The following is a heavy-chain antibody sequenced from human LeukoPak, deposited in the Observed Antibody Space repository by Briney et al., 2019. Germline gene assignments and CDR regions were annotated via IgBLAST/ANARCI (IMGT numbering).Heavy chain of an antibody. Sequence: SETLSLTCIVSGGSISSSSYYWGWIRQPPGKGLEWIGSIYYSGSTCYNPSLKSRVTISLDTSKNQFSLKLTSVTAADTAVYYCTKLAAPGTRTGIDYWGQGTLVTVSS. CDR1: GGSISSSSYY. CDR3: TKLAAPGTRTGIDY. CDR2: IYYSGST. D-gene: IGHD6-13*01. V-gene: IGHV4-39*07. J-gene: IGHJ4*02.